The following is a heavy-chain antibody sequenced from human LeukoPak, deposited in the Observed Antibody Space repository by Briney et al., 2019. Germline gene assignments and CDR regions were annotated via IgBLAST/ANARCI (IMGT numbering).Heavy chain of an antibody. V-gene: IGHV3-15*01. J-gene: IGHJ4*02. D-gene: IGHD3-10*01. CDR1: GFTFSSYS. CDR3: TTDLGTYYHGSQRLISIDY. CDR2: IKSKTDGETT. Sequence: PGGSLRLSCAASGFTFSSYSMNWVRQAPGKGLEWIGHIKSKTDGETTNYAEPVRGGFTISRDDSKSAVYLQMNSLKIEDTAVYYCTTDLGTYYHGSQRLISIDYWGQGTLVTVSS.